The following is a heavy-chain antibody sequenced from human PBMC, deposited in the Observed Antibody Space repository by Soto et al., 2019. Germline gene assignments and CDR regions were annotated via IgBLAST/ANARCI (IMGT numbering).Heavy chain of an antibody. J-gene: IGHJ4*02. D-gene: IGHD1-7*01. CDR3: GRGEVDRYNWNYGIDY. V-gene: IGHV4-59*01. CDR2: IYYSGNT. CDR1: GGSISSYY. Sequence: SETLSLTCTVSGGSISSYYWSWIRQPPGKGLEWIGYIYYSGNTNYNPSLKSRVTISVDTSKNQFSLKLSSVTAADTAAYYCGRGEVDRYNWNYGIDYWGQGTLVTVSS.